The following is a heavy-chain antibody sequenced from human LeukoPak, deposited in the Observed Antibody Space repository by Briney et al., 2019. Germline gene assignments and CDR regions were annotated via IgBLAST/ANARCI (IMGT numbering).Heavy chain of an antibody. D-gene: IGHD6-13*01. Sequence: PSETLSLTCAVYGGSFSGYYWSWIRQPQGKGLEWIGEINHSGSTNYNPSLKSRVTISVDTSKNQFSLKLSSVTAADTAVYYCARAPARIAAAGYWGQGTLVTVSS. CDR1: GGSFSGYY. J-gene: IGHJ4*02. V-gene: IGHV4-34*01. CDR3: ARAPARIAAAGY. CDR2: INHSGST.